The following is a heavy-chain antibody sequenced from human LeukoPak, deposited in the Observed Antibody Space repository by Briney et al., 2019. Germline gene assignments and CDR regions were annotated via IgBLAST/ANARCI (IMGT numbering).Heavy chain of an antibody. J-gene: IGHJ4*02. V-gene: IGHV1-69*13. Sequence: SVKVSCTASGGTFSSYAISWVRQAPGQGLEWMGGIIPIFGTANYAQKFQGRVTITADESTSTAYMELSSLRSEDTAVYYCARVVSSGYHFDYWGQGTLVTVSS. CDR1: GGTFSSYA. CDR3: ARVVSSGYHFDY. CDR2: IIPIFGTA. D-gene: IGHD3-22*01.